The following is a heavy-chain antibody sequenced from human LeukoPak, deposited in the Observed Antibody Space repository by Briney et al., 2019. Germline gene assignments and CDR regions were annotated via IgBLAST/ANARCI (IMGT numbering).Heavy chain of an antibody. Sequence: ASVKVSCKASGYSFTSYGISWVRQAPGQGLEWMGWISAYNGNTNYAQKVQGRVTMTTDTSTSTAYMEVRSLRYDDTAVYYCIRDAYSSSYYVDWGQGTLVTVSS. CDR1: GYSFTSYG. J-gene: IGHJ4*02. V-gene: IGHV1-18*01. D-gene: IGHD6-13*01. CDR2: ISAYNGNT. CDR3: IRDAYSSSYYVD.